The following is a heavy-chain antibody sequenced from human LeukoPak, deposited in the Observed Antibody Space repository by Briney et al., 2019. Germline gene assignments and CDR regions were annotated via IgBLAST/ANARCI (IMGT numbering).Heavy chain of an antibody. CDR3: ARLEKEGYCYVDV. V-gene: IGHV4-39*07. CDR2: VYFRGST. CDR1: GDSISSRRYF. J-gene: IGHJ6*03. Sequence: SETLSLTCTPSGDSISSRRYFWGWNRQPPGKGLEWIGGVYFRGSTYYSPSFKSRDTMSVDTSKNQFSLNLSSLTAADTAMYFCARLEKEGYCYVDVWGKGTTVTVSS.